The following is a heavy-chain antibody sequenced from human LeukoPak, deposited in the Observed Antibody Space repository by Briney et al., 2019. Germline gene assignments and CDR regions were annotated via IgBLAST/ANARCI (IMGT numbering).Heavy chain of an antibody. D-gene: IGHD3-10*01. CDR3: ARGTVTMVDF. V-gene: IGHV3-66*01. CDR2: IYNGGST. CDR1: GFTVSGNY. J-gene: IGHJ4*02. Sequence: WESLRLSCAASGFTVSGNYMSWVRQAPGRGLEWVAVIYNGGSTYYADSVKGRFTISRDNSKNTLSLQMNSLRAGDTAVYYCARGTVTMVDFWGEGTLVTVSS.